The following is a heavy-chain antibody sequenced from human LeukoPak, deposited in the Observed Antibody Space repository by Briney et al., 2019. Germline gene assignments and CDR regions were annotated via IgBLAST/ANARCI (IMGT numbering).Heavy chain of an antibody. V-gene: IGHV3-15*01. J-gene: IGHJ4*02. CDR2: IKSKTDGGTT. D-gene: IGHD5-18*01. CDR1: GFTFSNAW. Sequence: GGSLRLSCAASGFTFSNAWMSWVRQAPGKGLEWVGRIKSKTDGGTTGYAAPVKGRFTISRDDSKNTLYLQMNSLKTEDTAVYYCTTEYSYGLGAYYFDYWGQGTLVTVSS. CDR3: TTEYSYGLGAYYFDY.